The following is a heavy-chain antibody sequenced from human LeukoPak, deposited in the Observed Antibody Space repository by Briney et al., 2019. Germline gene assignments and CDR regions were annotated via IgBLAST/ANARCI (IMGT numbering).Heavy chain of an antibody. CDR3: ARDRGTTVTTGKGGWFDP. Sequence: GASVKVSCKASGGTFSSYAISWVRQAPGQGLEWMGRIIPIFGTANYAQKFQGRVTITTDESTSIAYMELSSLRSEDTAVYYCARDRGTTVTTGKGGWFDPWGQGTLVTVSS. CDR2: IIPIFGTA. V-gene: IGHV1-69*05. J-gene: IGHJ5*02. D-gene: IGHD4-17*01. CDR1: GGTFSSYA.